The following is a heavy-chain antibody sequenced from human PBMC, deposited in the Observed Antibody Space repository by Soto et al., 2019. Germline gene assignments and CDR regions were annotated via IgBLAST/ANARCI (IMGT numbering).Heavy chain of an antibody. Sequence: SETLSLTCTVSGGSISSYYWSWIRQPPGKGLEWIGYIYYSGSTNYNPSLKSRVTISVDTSKNQFSLKLSSVTAADTAVYYCARLKIWGSGSPDNYFGPWGQGTLVTVSS. V-gene: IGHV4-59*01. J-gene: IGHJ5*02. CDR1: GGSISSYY. CDR3: ARLKIWGSGSPDNYFGP. CDR2: IYYSGST. D-gene: IGHD3-10*01.